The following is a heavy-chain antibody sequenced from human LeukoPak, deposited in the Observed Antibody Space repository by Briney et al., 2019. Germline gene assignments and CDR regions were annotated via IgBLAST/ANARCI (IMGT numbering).Heavy chain of an antibody. D-gene: IGHD2-2*01. CDR2: LSHSGSS. V-gene: IGHV4-59*02. J-gene: IGHJ3*02. Sequence: SETLSHTCTVSGGSVSSYYWSWIRRPPGRGLEWIAYLSHSGSSDSNPSLTSRVTTLVDTSKNQFSLKLTSVTAADTAVYYCARARYANAWYAFDIWGQGTMVTVSS. CDR1: GGSVSSYY. CDR3: ARARYANAWYAFDI.